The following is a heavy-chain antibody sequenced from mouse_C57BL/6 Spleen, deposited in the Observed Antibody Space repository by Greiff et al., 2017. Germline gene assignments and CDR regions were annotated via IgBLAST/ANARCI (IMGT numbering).Heavy chain of an antibody. V-gene: IGHV5-6*01. CDR3: ARHGDYGIFYFDY. J-gene: IGHJ2*01. CDR1: GFTFSSYG. Sequence: EVQGVESGGDLVKPGGSLKLSCAASGFTFSSYGMSWVRQTPDKRLEWVATISSGGSYTYYPDSVKGRVTISRDNAKNTLYLQMSSLKSEHTAMYYCARHGDYGIFYFDYWGQGTTLTVSS. D-gene: IGHD2-1*01. CDR2: ISSGGSYT.